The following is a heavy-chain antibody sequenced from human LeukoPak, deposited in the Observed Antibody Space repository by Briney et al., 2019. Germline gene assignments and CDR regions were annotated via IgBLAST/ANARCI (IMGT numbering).Heavy chain of an antibody. Sequence: PGGSLRLSCAASGFTVTSYGIHWVRQAPGKGLEWVAFIRHDGSNKYYTDSVKGRFTISRDNSKNTLYLQMNSLRPEDTAVYYCAKDVAYYYDSSGPLFDNWGQGTLVTVSS. D-gene: IGHD3-22*01. J-gene: IGHJ4*02. CDR1: GFTVTSYG. V-gene: IGHV3-30*02. CDR3: AKDVAYYYDSSGPLFDN. CDR2: IRHDGSNK.